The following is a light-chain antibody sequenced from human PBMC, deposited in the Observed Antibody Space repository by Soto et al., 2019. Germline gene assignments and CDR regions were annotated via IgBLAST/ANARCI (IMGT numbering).Light chain of an antibody. CDR3: AAWDDSRNGYV. Sequence: QSVLTQPPSASGTPGQRVTISCSGSSSNIGSNTVNWYQQLPGTAPTLLIYSNNQRPSGVPDRFSGSTSGTSAALAISGLQSDDEADYYCAAWDDSRNGYVFGAGTKLTVL. CDR2: SNN. V-gene: IGLV1-44*01. CDR1: SSNIGSNT. J-gene: IGLJ1*01.